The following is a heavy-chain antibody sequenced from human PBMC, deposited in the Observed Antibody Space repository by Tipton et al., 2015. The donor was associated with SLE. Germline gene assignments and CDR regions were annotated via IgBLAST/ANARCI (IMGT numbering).Heavy chain of an antibody. D-gene: IGHD4-17*01. V-gene: IGHV4-30-4*02. J-gene: IGHJ4*02. CDR2: IYYNGST. Sequence: TLSLTCTVSGGSISSGDFYWSWIRQPPGKGLEWIGYIYYNGSTYYNPSLKSRVTISVDTSKNQFSLKLSSVTAADTAVYYCARGTVTYYFDYWSQGTLVTVSS. CDR1: GGSISSGDFY. CDR3: ARGTVTYYFDY.